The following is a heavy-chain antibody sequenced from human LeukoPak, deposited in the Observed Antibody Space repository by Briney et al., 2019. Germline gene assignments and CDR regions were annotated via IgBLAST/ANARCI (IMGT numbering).Heavy chain of an antibody. J-gene: IGHJ4*02. CDR1: GFTFSSYE. Sequence: GGSLRLSCAASGFTFSSYEVNWVRQAPGKGLEWVSYISSSGSTIYYADSVKGRFTISRDNAKNSLYLQMNSLRAEDTAVYYRARFLSSGPFDYWGQGTLVTVSS. CDR3: ARFLSSGPFDY. D-gene: IGHD3-22*01. CDR2: ISSSGSTI. V-gene: IGHV3-48*03.